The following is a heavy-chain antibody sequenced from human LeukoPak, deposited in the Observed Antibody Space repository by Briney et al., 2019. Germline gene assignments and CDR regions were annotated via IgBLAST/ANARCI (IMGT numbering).Heavy chain of an antibody. D-gene: IGHD2-8*02. J-gene: IGHJ4*02. CDR2: IFPSGGEI. V-gene: IGHV3-23*01. CDR1: GFTFSTFA. Sequence: GGSLRLSCAASGFTFSTFAVIWVRQPPGKGLEWVSSIFPSGGEIHYADSVRGRFTISRDNSKSTLSLQMNSLRAEDTAIYYCATYRQVLLPFESWGQGTLVTVSS. CDR3: ATYRQVLLPFES.